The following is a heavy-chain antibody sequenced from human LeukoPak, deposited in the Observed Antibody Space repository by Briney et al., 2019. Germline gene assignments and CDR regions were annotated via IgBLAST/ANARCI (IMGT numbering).Heavy chain of an antibody. CDR2: IYPGDSQT. CDR3: ARHRIPAPGSSGYYAMDV. Sequence: GESLQICCQGSGYSFSNYWIGWVRQMPGKGLEWMGIIYPGDSQTRYSPSFQGQVTISVDKSISTAYLQWSSLKAPDTAIYYCARHRIPAPGSSGYYAMDVWGQGTTVTVSS. D-gene: IGHD6-13*01. J-gene: IGHJ6*02. CDR1: GYSFSNYW. V-gene: IGHV5-51*01.